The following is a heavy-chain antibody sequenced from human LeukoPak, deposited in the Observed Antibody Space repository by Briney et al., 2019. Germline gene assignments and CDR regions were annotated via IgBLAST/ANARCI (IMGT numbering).Heavy chain of an antibody. CDR1: GDSINGFY. V-gene: IGHV4-59*01. D-gene: IGHD1-14*01. CDR2: IYYSGST. Sequence: SETLSLTCTVSGDSINGFYWSWIRQAAGKGLEWIGYIYYSGSTNYNPSLKSRVTMSVDTSKNQFLLNLRSVTAADAAVYYCARDTGGCFDIWGQGTMVTVSS. J-gene: IGHJ3*02. CDR3: ARDTGGCFDI.